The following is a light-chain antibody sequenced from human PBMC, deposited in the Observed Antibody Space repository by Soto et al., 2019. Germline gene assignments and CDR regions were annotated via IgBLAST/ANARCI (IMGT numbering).Light chain of an antibody. CDR2: GNN. Sequence: QSVLAQPPSVSGAPGQKVTISCTGSSSNIGAGYDLHWYQQLPGTAPTLLLYGNNNRPSGVPDRFSGSKSGTSASLAITGLQAEDEADYYCQSYDSSLSAYVFGTGTKLTVL. J-gene: IGLJ1*01. V-gene: IGLV1-40*01. CDR1: SSNIGAGYD. CDR3: QSYDSSLSAYV.